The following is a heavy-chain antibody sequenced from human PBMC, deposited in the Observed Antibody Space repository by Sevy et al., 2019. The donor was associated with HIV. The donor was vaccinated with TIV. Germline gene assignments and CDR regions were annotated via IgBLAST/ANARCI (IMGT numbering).Heavy chain of an antibody. CDR2: ISYDGSDK. V-gene: IGHV3-30-3*01. J-gene: IGHJ6*02. Sequence: GGSLRLSCAASGFALSNYYAMLWVRQAPGKGLEWVALISYDGSDKYYADSVKGRFTISRDNFKNRLYLQMNSLTKEYTSVYYCARPRANYVDHYFFYAMDVWGQGTTVTVSS. CDR1: GFALSNYYA. CDR3: ARPRANYVDHYFFYAMDV. D-gene: IGHD4-17*01.